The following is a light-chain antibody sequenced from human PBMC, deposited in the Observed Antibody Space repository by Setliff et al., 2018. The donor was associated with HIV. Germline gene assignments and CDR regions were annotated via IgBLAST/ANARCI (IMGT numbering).Light chain of an antibody. CDR1: SGSIASNY. CDR2: EDN. J-gene: IGLJ1*01. CDR3: QSYGSSDQEV. Sequence: NFLLTPPHSVSESPGKTVTISCTRSSGSIASNYVQWYQQRPGSSPTTVIYEDNQRPSGVPDRFSGSIDSSSNSASLTISGLKTEDEADYYCQSYGSSDQEVFGTGTKVTVL. V-gene: IGLV6-57*01.